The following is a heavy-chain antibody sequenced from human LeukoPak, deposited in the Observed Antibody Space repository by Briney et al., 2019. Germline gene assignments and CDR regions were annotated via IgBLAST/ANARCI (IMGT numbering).Heavy chain of an antibody. CDR2: IYSSGST. V-gene: IGHV4-4*07. D-gene: IGHD1-1*01. CDR1: GGSISSYY. CDR3: AGSARAGLGTPQDWFHS. Sequence: SETLSLTCTVSGGSISSYYWYWIRQPAGKGLEWIGRIYSSGSTDYNPSLKSRVTISVDTSKNQFSLKLSSVTAADTAVYYCAGSARAGLGTPQDWFHSWGQGTLVTVSS. J-gene: IGHJ5*01.